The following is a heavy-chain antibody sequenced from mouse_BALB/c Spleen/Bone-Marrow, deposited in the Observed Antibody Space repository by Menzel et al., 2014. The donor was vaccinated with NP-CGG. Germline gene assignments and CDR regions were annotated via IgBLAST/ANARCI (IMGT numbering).Heavy chain of an antibody. J-gene: IGHJ4*01. D-gene: IGHD2-3*01. CDR1: GYSFTGYF. V-gene: IGHV1-20*02. Sequence: EVKLMESGPELVKPGASVKISCKASGYSFTGYFMNWVMQSHGKSLEWIGRINPYNGDTFYNQKFKGKATLTVDKSSSTAHMELRSVASEDSAGYDCARGGLLRAMDYWGQGTSVTVSS. CDR2: INPYNGDT. CDR3: ARGGLLRAMDY.